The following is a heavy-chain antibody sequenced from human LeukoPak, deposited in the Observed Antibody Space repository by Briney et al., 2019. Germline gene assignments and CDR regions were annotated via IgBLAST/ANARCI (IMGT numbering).Heavy chain of an antibody. Sequence: GGSLRLSCAASGFTFSSYAMSWVRQAPGKGLEWVSAISGSGGSTYYADSVKGRFTISRDNSKNTLYLQMNSLRAEDTAVYYCARDYGDYGSAGWFDPWGQGTLVTVSS. D-gene: IGHD4-17*01. CDR3: ARDYGDYGSAGWFDP. CDR2: ISGSGGST. J-gene: IGHJ5*02. V-gene: IGHV3-23*01. CDR1: GFTFSSYA.